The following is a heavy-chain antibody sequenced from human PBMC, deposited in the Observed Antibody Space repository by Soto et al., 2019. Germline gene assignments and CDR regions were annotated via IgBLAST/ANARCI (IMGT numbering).Heavy chain of an antibody. Sequence: SETLSLTCTVSGGSISSYYWSWIRQPPGKGLEWIGYIYYSGSTNYNPSLKSRVTISVDTSKNQFSLKLSSVTAADTAVYYCARVLSSWNAFDIWGQGTMVTVSS. D-gene: IGHD6-13*01. J-gene: IGHJ3*02. CDR3: ARVLSSWNAFDI. CDR2: IYYSGST. CDR1: GGSISSYY. V-gene: IGHV4-59*08.